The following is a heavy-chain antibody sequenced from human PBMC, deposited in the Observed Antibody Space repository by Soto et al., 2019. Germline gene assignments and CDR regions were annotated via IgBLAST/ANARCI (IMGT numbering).Heavy chain of an antibody. J-gene: IGHJ6*02. CDR3: ACDPGGTTLCSRGMEV. V-gene: IGHV3-30-3*01. D-gene: IGHD1-7*01. CDR2: ISYDGSTK. Sequence: QVQLVESGGGVVQPGRSLRLSCAASGFTFSSYAMHWVRQAPGQGLEWVALISYDGSTKYYADSVKGRFTISRDNSKNTLYLKMNSLRPGERGVYHGACDPGGTTLCSRGMEVWGQGTTVTVCS. CDR1: GFTFSSYA.